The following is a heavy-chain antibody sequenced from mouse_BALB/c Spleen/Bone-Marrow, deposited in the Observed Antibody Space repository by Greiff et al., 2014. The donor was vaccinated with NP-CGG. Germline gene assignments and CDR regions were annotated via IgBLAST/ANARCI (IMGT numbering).Heavy chain of an antibody. CDR3: SRSDDGCPYSVDY. CDR2: VYPGDGST. CDR1: GYTFTSYD. Sequence: QVKLQQSGPELVKPGALVKISCKASGYTFTSYDINWVKQRPGQGLEWIGWVYPGDGSTKYNEKFKGKATLTADKSSSTAYMQLSSLTSESSAVYFCSRSDDGCPYSVDYWGQGTTLTVSS. V-gene: IGHV1S56*01. D-gene: IGHD2-3*01. J-gene: IGHJ2*01.